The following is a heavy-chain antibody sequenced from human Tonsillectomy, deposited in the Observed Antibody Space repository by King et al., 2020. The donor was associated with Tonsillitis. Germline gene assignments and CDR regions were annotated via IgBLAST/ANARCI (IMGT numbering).Heavy chain of an antibody. CDR1: GFTFSSYW. Sequence: VQLVESGGGLVQPGGSLRLSCAASGFTFSSYWMSWVRQAPGKGLEWVANIKQDGSEKYYVDSVKGRFTISRDNAKNSLYLQMNSLRAEDTAVYYCARGWDSSGYNTWFDPWGQGTLVTVSS. CDR2: IKQDGSEK. J-gene: IGHJ5*02. CDR3: ARGWDSSGYNTWFDP. V-gene: IGHV3-7*01. D-gene: IGHD3-22*01.